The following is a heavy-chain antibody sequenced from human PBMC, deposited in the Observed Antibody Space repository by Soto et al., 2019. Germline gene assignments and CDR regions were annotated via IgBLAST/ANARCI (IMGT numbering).Heavy chain of an antibody. D-gene: IGHD1-7*01. CDR1: QLTFSNYG. V-gene: IGHV3-30*18. Sequence: QVQLVESGGGVVQSGRSLRLSCAASQLTFSNYGMHWVRRAPGKGLDWVAVISHDGSKIYYADSVKGRFTISRDISKNTLYLQMNSLRAEDTAIYYCANANNRNSRGYYSYVMDVWGQGTTVTVSS. J-gene: IGHJ6*02. CDR3: ANANNRNSRGYYSYVMDV. CDR2: ISHDGSKI.